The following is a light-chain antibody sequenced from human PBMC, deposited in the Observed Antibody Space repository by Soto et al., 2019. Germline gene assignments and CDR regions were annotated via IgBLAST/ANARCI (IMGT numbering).Light chain of an antibody. CDR2: WAS. V-gene: IGKV4-1*01. CDR1: QNILYSANNKNY. J-gene: IGKJ1*01. CDR3: QQYFSTPT. Sequence: DIVMTQSPGPLAVSLGEGATINCKSSQNILYSANNKNYLAWYQQKPGQAPKLLIYWASTRESGVPDRFSGSGSGTEFTLTISSLQAEDVAIYYCQQYFSTPTFGQGTKVEIK.